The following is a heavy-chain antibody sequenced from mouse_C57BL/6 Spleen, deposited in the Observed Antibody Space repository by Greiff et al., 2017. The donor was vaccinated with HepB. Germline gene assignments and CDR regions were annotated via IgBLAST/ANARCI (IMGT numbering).Heavy chain of an antibody. Sequence: QVQLQQPGAELVMPGASVKLSCKASGYTFTSYWMHWVKQRPGQGLEWIGEIDPSDSYNNYNQKFKGKSTLTVDKSSSTAYMQLSSLTSEDSAVYYCARRLGGYFDYWGQGTTLTVSS. CDR2: IDPSDSYN. V-gene: IGHV1-69*01. J-gene: IGHJ2*01. D-gene: IGHD4-1*01. CDR3: ARRLGGYFDY. CDR1: GYTFTSYW.